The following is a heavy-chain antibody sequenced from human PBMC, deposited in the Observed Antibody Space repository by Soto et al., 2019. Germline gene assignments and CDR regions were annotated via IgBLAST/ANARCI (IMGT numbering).Heavy chain of an antibody. CDR2: IIPIFGTA. D-gene: IGHD6-13*01. CDR3: PRDVIAAAGTAG. J-gene: IGHJ4*02. Sequence: QVQLVQSGAEVKKPGSSVKVSCKASGGTFGSYAISWVRQAPGPGLEWMGGIIPIFGTANYAQKFQGRVTITADESTSTAYMELSSLRSEDTAVYYCPRDVIAAAGTAGWGQGTLVTVSS. CDR1: GGTFGSYA. V-gene: IGHV1-69*12.